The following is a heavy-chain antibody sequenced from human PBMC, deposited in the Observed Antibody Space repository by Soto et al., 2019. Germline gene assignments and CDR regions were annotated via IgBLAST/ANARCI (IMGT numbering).Heavy chain of an antibody. V-gene: IGHV1-18*01. CDR2: ISAYNGNT. D-gene: IGHD6-19*01. CDR3: ARDLAAVAGTANFDY. Sequence: ASVKLSCKASGYTFTSYGISWVRQAPGQGLEWMGWISAYNGNTNYAQKLQGRVTMTTDTSTSTAYMELRSLRSDDTAVYYCARDLAAVAGTANFDYWGQGTLVTVSS. CDR1: GYTFTSYG. J-gene: IGHJ4*02.